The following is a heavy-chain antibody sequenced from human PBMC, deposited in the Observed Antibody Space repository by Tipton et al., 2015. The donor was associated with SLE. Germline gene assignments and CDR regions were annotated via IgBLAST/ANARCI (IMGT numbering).Heavy chain of an antibody. CDR3: ARQILVHYFAH. D-gene: IGHD4/OR15-4a*01. Sequence: TLSLTCTVSGGSISSHYWSWIRQPPGKGLEWIGYIYYSGSTNYNSSLKSRVTISVDKSKNQFSLNVRSVAAADTAVYYCARQILVHYFAHWGQGSLVPVS. J-gene: IGHJ4*02. V-gene: IGHV4-59*08. CDR1: GGSISSHY. CDR2: IYYSGST.